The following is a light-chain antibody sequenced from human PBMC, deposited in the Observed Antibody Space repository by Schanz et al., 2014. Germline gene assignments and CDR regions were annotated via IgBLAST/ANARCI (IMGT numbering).Light chain of an antibody. J-gene: IGKJ3*01. V-gene: IGKV3-15*01. CDR3: QQANSFPLT. CDR2: GAS. CDR1: QTISNN. Sequence: EVVMTQSPDTLSVSPGERATLSCRASQTISNNLAWYQQKPGQAPRLLIFGASTRATGIPARFSGSGSGTEFTLTISSLQPEDFATYYCQQANSFPLTFGPGTKVDIK.